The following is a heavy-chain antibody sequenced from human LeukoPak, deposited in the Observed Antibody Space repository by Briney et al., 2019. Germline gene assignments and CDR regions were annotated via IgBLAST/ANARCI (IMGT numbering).Heavy chain of an antibody. CDR2: IIPILGIA. CDR1: GGTFSSYA. Sequence: ASVKVSCKASGGTFSSYAISWVRQAPGQGLEWMGRIIPILGIANYAQKFQGRVTITADKSTSTAYMELSSLRSEDTAVYYCARGLDRYCSSTSCSNPWGQGTLVTVSS. CDR3: ARGLDRYCSSTSCSNP. D-gene: IGHD2-2*01. J-gene: IGHJ5*02. V-gene: IGHV1-69*04.